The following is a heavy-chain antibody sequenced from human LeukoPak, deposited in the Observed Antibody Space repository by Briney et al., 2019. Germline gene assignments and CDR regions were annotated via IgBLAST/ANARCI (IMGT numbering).Heavy chain of an antibody. CDR3: ARQYSSGWCYDY. V-gene: IGHV1-2*02. CDR1: GYTFTGYY. J-gene: IGHJ4*02. CDR2: INPNSGGT. Sequence: ASVKVSCKASGYTFTGYYIHWVRQAPGQGLEWMGWINPNSGGTNYAQKFQGRVTMTRDTSISTAYMELSRLTSDDTAVYYCARQYSSGWCYDYWGQGTLVTVSS. D-gene: IGHD6-19*01.